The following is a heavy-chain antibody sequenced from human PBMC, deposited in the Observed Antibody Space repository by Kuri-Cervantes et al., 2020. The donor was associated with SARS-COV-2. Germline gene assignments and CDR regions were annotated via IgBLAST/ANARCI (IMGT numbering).Heavy chain of an antibody. CDR2: VRGKANNYAT. J-gene: IGHJ4*02. CDR1: GFLFSASA. CDR3: ARVLWFGDPPDY. Sequence: GESLKISCEVSGFLFSASAIHWVRQGSGKGLEWVGRVRGKANNYATAYAASVKGRFTISRDNSKNTLYLQMNSLRAEDTAVYYWARVLWFGDPPDYWGQGTLVTVSS. V-gene: IGHV3-73*01. D-gene: IGHD3-10*01.